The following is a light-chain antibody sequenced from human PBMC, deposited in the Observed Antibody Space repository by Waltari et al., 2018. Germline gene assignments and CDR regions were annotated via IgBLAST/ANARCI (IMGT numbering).Light chain of an antibody. Sequence: DIQMTQSPSSLSASVGDRVTITCRASQSISSYLNCYPQKPGKAPKLLIYAASSLQSGVPSRFSVSGSGTDFTLTISSLQPEDFATYYCQQSYSTPQTFGQGTKVEIK. CDR2: AAS. CDR3: QQSYSTPQT. CDR1: QSISSY. J-gene: IGKJ1*01. V-gene: IGKV1-39*01.